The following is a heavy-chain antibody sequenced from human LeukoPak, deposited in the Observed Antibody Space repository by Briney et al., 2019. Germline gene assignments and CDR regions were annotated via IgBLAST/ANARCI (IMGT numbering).Heavy chain of an antibody. CDR3: ARRPGSYYGMDV. V-gene: IGHV4-4*02. CDR2: IYHSGST. CDR1: GGSISSSNW. J-gene: IGHJ6*02. D-gene: IGHD2-15*01. Sequence: MTSETLSLTCAVSGGSISSSNWWTWIRQPPGKGLEWIGEIYHSGSTNYNPSLKSRVTISVDKSKNQLSLKLSSVTAADTAVYYCARRPGSYYGMDVWGQGITVTVTS.